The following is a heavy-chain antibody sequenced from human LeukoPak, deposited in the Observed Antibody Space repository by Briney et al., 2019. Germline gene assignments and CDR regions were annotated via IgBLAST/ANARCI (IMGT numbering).Heavy chain of an antibody. V-gene: IGHV3-21*01. CDR3: ARDRRTVTINWFAP. Sequence: PGGSLRLSCAASGFTFSSYSMNWVRQAPGKGLEWVSTISSSSSYIYYADSVKGRFTISRDNAKNSLHLQMNSLRAEDTAVYYCARDRRTVTINWFAPSGQGTLVTVSS. CDR1: GFTFSSYS. CDR2: ISSSSSYI. D-gene: IGHD4-11*01. J-gene: IGHJ5*02.